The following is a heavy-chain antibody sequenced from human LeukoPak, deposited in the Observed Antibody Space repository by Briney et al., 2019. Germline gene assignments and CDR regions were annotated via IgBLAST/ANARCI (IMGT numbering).Heavy chain of an antibody. V-gene: IGHV4-59*12. D-gene: IGHD6-6*01. CDR3: ARGSRWQLADY. J-gene: IGHJ4*02. CDR2: IYHSGST. Sequence: SETLPLTCTVSGGSIYSYYWSWIRQPPGKGLEWIGYIYHSGSTYYNPSLKSRVTISVDRSKNQFSLKLSSVTAADTAVYYCARGSRWQLADYWGQGTLVTVSS. CDR1: GGSIYSYY.